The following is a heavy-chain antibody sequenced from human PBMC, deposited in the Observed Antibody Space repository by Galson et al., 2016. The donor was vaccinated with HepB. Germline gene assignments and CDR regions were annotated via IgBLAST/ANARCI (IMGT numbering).Heavy chain of an antibody. J-gene: IGHJ4*02. V-gene: IGHV3-72*01. CDR3: ARDSGTYEIDY. Sequence: SLRLSCAASGFTFSNYWMAWIRQAPGKGLEWVGRTRNKASSYSTEYAASVKGRFTISRDDSKNSLYLQMNSLKTEDTAVYYCARDSGTYEIDYWGQGTLVTVSS. CDR2: TRNKASSYST. D-gene: IGHD1-26*01. CDR1: GFTFSNYW.